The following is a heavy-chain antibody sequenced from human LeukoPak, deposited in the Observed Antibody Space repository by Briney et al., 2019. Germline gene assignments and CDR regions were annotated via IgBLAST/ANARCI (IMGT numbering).Heavy chain of an antibody. D-gene: IGHD4-23*01. CDR1: GFTFNNYA. CDR2: ISSSGGST. V-gene: IGHV3-23*01. J-gene: IGHJ4*02. CDR3: AKGNSYGGNSFFSDY. Sequence: PGGSLRLSCATSGFTFNNYAMSWVRQAPGKGLEWVSAISSSGGSTFYADSVKGRFSISRDNSNNTLYLQMNSLRAEDTAVYYCAKGNSYGGNSFFSDYWGQGTLVTVSS.